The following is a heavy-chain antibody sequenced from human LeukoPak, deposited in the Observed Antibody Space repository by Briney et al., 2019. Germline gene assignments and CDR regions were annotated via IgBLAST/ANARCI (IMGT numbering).Heavy chain of an antibody. CDR1: GYTFTGYY. J-gene: IGHJ4*02. D-gene: IGHD5-18*01. V-gene: IGHV1-2*02. CDR3: ARAAGGIRGYSYGTYFDY. CDR2: INPNSGGT. Sequence: ASVKVSCKASGYTFTGYYMHLVRQAPGQGLEWMGWINPNSGGTNYAQKFQGRVTMTRDTSISTAYMELSRLRSDDTAVYYCARAAGGIRGYSYGTYFDYWGQGTLVTVSS.